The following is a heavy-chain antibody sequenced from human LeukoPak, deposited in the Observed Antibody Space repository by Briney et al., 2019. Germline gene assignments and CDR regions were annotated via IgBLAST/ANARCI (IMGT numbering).Heavy chain of an antibody. CDR2: FDPEDGET. Sequence: ASVNVSCKVSGYTLTELSMHWVRQAPGKGREWMGGFDPEDGETIYAQKFQGRVTMTEDTSTDTAYMELSSLRSEDTAVYYCATDQGVAATLDYWGQGTLVTVSS. V-gene: IGHV1-24*01. J-gene: IGHJ4*02. CDR1: GYTLTELS. D-gene: IGHD2-15*01. CDR3: ATDQGVAATLDY.